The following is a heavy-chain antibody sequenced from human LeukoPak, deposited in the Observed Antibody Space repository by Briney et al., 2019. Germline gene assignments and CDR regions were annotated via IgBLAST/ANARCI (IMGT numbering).Heavy chain of an antibody. CDR2: IYYSGGT. V-gene: IGHV4-39*07. D-gene: IGHD6-19*01. Sequence: PSETLSLTCTVSGGSISSSSYYWGWIRQPPGKGLEWIGSIYYSGGTYYNPSLKSRVTISVDTSKNQFSLKLSSVTAADTAVYYCARHSSGWYNGVGPWGQGTLVTVSS. CDR1: GGSISSSSYY. CDR3: ARHSSGWYNGVGP. J-gene: IGHJ5*02.